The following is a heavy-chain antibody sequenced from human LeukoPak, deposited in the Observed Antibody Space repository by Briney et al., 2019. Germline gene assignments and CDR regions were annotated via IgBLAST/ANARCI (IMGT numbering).Heavy chain of an antibody. CDR3: ARGDVDTAMVTMWFDY. CDR2: IIPIFGTA. V-gene: IGHV1-69*13. J-gene: IGHJ4*02. D-gene: IGHD5-18*01. Sequence: GASVKVSFKASGGTFSSYAISWVRQAPGQGLEWMGGIIPIFGTANYAQKFQGRITITAEESTSTAYMELSSLRSEDTAVYYCARGDVDTAMVTMWFDYWGQGTLVTVSS. CDR1: GGTFSSYA.